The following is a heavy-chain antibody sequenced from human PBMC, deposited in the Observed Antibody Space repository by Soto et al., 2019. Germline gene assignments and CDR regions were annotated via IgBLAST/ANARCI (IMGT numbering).Heavy chain of an antibody. V-gene: IGHV3-33*01. Sequence: GGSLRLSCAASGFSLSDYVMHWVRQAPGKGPEWVAIMWYDGSNKFYAESVKGRFTVSRDNSKNTLYVQMDSLRAEDTGVYYCARERMMIRVWHPLYDNGLDDWCQETTVTVSS. D-gene: IGHD3-16*01. CDR2: MWYDGSNK. J-gene: IGHJ6*02. CDR3: ARERMMIRVWHPLYDNGLDD. CDR1: GFSLSDYV.